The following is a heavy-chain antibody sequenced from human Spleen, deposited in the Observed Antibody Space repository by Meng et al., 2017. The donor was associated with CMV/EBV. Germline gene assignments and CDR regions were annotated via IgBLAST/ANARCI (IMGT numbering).Heavy chain of an antibody. Sequence: QLVEAGGGLVQPGGSRRLHCTDSVFTFSYYWMHWVRQVPGDGLVWVSRIDTDGTITSYAESVKGRFTISRDNAKNTLYLQMNDLRADDSGVYYCARDVCGARDYWGQGTLVTVSS. CDR1: VFTFSYYW. D-gene: IGHD3-16*01. J-gene: IGHJ4*02. V-gene: IGHV3-74*01. CDR2: IDTDGTIT. CDR3: ARDVCGARDY.